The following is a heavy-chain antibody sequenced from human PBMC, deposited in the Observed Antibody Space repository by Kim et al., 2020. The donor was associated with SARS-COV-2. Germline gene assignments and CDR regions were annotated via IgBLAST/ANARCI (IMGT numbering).Heavy chain of an antibody. Sequence: SETLSLTCTVSGGSISSSSYYWGWIRQPPGKGLEWIGSIYYSGSTYYNPSLKSRVTISVDTSKNQFSLKLSSVTAADTAVYYCARGANVAVAVHNWFDPWGQGTLVTVSS. D-gene: IGHD6-19*01. CDR1: GGSISSSSYY. CDR3: ARGANVAVAVHNWFDP. CDR2: IYYSGST. J-gene: IGHJ5*02. V-gene: IGHV4-39*01.